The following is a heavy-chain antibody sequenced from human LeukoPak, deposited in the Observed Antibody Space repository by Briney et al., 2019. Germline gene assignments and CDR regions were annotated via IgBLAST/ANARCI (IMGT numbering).Heavy chain of an antibody. V-gene: IGHV4-31*03. D-gene: IGHD3-22*01. CDR2: IYYSGTT. CDR3: ARDLFRWDSSGYPRALGI. CDR1: GGSISSGGYY. J-gene: IGHJ3*02. Sequence: SETLSLACTVSGGSISSGGYYWSWIRQHPGKGLEWIGYIYYSGTTYYNPSLKSRVSISLDTSKNTISLNLTSVTAADTALYFCARDLFRWDSSGYPRALGIWGQGTMVTVSS.